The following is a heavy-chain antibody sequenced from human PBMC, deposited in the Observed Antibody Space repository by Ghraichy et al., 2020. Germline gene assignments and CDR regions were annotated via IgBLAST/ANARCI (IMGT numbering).Heavy chain of an antibody. V-gene: IGHV3-48*01. CDR1: GFNFSAYS. CDR2: ISKSGSII. D-gene: IGHD1-14*01. Sequence: GGSLRLSCAASGFNFSAYSMNWVRQAPGKGLEWVSYISKSGSIILYADSAKGRFTISRDNAKNSLYLQMNSLGSDDTAVYYCARGNPIEYWGQGTLVTVSS. J-gene: IGHJ4*02. CDR3: ARGNPIEY.